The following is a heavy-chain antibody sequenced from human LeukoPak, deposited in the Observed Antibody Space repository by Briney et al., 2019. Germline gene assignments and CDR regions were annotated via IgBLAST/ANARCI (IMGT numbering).Heavy chain of an antibody. Sequence: GGSLRLSCAASGFTFSSYSMNWVRQAPGKGLEWVSSISSSSSYIYYADSVKGRFTISRDNAKNSLYLQMNSLRAEDTAVYYCAKGDSAGTEVDYWGQGTLVTVSS. CDR1: GFTFSSYS. J-gene: IGHJ4*02. V-gene: IGHV3-21*04. D-gene: IGHD6-13*01. CDR3: AKGDSAGTEVDY. CDR2: ISSSSSYI.